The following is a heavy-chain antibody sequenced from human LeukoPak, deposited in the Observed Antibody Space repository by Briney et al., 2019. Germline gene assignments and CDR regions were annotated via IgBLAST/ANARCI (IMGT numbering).Heavy chain of an antibody. Sequence: ASVKVSCKASGGTFSSYAISWVRQAPGQGLEWMGWINPNSGGTNYAQKFQGWVTMTRDTSISTAYMELSRLRSDDTAVYYCAREICTNGVCCFDYWGQGTLVTVSS. J-gene: IGHJ4*02. CDR2: INPNSGGT. CDR3: AREICTNGVCCFDY. V-gene: IGHV1-2*04. CDR1: GGTFSSYA. D-gene: IGHD2-8*01.